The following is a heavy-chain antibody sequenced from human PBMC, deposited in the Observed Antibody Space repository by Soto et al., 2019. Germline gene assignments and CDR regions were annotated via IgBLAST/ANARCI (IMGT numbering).Heavy chain of an antibody. CDR2: MNPNSGNT. Sequence: QVQLVQSGAEVKKPGASVKVSCKASGYTFTSYDINWVRQATGQGLEWMGWMNPNSGNTGYAQKCQGXVTMTRNTSISTAYMALSSLSSEDTAVYYGAGEKTSYGMDVWGQGTTVTVSS. V-gene: IGHV1-8*01. CDR3: AGEKTSYGMDV. J-gene: IGHJ6*02. CDR1: GYTFTSYD.